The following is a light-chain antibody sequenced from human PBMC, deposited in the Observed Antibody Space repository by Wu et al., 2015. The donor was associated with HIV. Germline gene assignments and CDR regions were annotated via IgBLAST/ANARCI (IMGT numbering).Light chain of an antibody. J-gene: IGKJ4*01. Sequence: EIVLTQSPATLSLSPGDTATLSCRATKSVSKYLAWYQQRSGQTPTLLIYDASNWAPDIPARFSGSGSGTEFTLTITSLEPEDFAVYYCQQRAEWPPLTFGGGTKV. V-gene: IGKV3-11*01. CDR2: DAS. CDR1: KSVSKY. CDR3: QQRAEWPPLT.